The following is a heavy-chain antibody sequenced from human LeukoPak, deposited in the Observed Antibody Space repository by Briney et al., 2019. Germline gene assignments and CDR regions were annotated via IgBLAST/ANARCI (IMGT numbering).Heavy chain of an antibody. CDR2: MNPNSGNT. V-gene: IGHV1-8*01. D-gene: IGHD4-17*01. J-gene: IGHJ6*02. CDR1: GCTFTSYD. Sequence: ASVKVSCKASGCTFTSYDINWVRQATGQGLEWMGWMNPNSGNTGYAQKFQGRVTMTRNTSISTVYMELSSLRSEDTAVYYCARGGNTYGDYAYYYYYGMDVWGQGTTVTVSS. CDR3: ARGGNTYGDYAYYYYYGMDV.